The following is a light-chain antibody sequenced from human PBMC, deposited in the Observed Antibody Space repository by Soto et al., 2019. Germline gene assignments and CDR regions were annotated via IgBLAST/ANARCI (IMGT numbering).Light chain of an antibody. V-gene: IGKV2-28*01. CDR2: LGS. Sequence: DIVMTQSPLSLPVTPGEPASISCRSSQSLQHTNGYNYLDWYLQKPGQSPQLLIYLGSSWSSGVPDRFSGSASGTDFTLTISRVEAEDVGVYYCMQALQTPPTFGQGTRLEIK. J-gene: IGKJ5*01. CDR1: QSLQHTNGYNY. CDR3: MQALQTPPT.